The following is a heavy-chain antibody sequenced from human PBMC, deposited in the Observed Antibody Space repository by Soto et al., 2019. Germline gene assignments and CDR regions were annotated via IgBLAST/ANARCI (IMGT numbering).Heavy chain of an antibody. CDR2: ISYDGSNK. J-gene: IGHJ6*02. Sequence: QVQLVESGGGVVQPGRSLRLSCAASGFTFSSYAMHWVRQAPGKGLEWVAVISYDGSNKYYADSVKGRFTISRDHSKNTVYLQMNSLRAEDRAVYYWARALHRAAAGTWFFDYYYYGLDVWGQGTTVTVSS. CDR3: ARALHRAAAGTWFFDYYYYGLDV. V-gene: IGHV3-30-3*01. CDR1: GFTFSSYA. D-gene: IGHD6-13*01.